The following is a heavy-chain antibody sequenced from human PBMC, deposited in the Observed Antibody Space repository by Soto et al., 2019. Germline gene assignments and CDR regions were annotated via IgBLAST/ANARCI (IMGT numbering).Heavy chain of an antibody. CDR2: IYPGDSDT. CDR1: GYIFNSYC. Sequence: GEAGNLSGAGCGYIFNSYCTCLVRRLPGKGLEWMGIIYPGDSDTRYSPSFQGQVTISADKSINTAYLQWSRLEASDTAMYYCARVTVITNVWLDHWGQGTMATVSS. V-gene: IGHV5-51*01. J-gene: IGHJ5*02. D-gene: IGHD2-21*02. CDR3: ARVTVITNVWLDH.